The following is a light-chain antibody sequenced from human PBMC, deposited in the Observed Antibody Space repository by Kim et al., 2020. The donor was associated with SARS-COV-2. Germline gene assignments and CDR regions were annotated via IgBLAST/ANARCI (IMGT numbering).Light chain of an antibody. V-gene: IGKV3-20*01. Sequence: AQGESATRACSARQSVSRDFIAGYQQTPGQAPRLLIYGASGRATGIPDRFSGRGSGTDFTLTISRLEPEDFAVYYCQQFHDSPRTFGQGTKVDIK. CDR3: QQFHDSPRT. CDR2: GAS. CDR1: QSVSRDF. J-gene: IGKJ1*01.